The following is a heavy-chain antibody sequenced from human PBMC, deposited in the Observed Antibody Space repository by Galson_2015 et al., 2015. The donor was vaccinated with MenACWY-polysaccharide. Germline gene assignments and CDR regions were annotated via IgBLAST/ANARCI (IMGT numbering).Heavy chain of an antibody. J-gene: IGHJ4*01. D-gene: IGHD2-15*01. CDR1: GFSLTPYS. Sequence: SLRLSCAASGFSLTPYSMTWVRQAPGKGLEWISHITSGGDTKMYADSVRGRFTISRDNAKNSLYLQMNSLRAEDTAVYYCASRGVVTPYSLDYW. V-gene: IGHV3-48*01. CDR3: ASRGVVTPYSLDY. CDR2: ITSGGDTK.